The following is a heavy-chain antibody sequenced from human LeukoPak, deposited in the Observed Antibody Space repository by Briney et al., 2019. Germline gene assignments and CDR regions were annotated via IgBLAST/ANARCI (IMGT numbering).Heavy chain of an antibody. CDR2: ISGSGGST. CDR3: AKGSYYDLWSGYFCPTPVSGEFDY. D-gene: IGHD3-3*01. V-gene: IGHV3-23*01. Sequence: GGSLRLSCAASGLTFSSYAMSWVRQAPGKGLEWVSAISGSGGSTYYADSVKGRITISRDNSKNTLYLQMNSLRAEDTAVYYCAKGSYYDLWSGYFCPTPVSGEFDYWGQGTLVTVSS. CDR1: GLTFSSYA. J-gene: IGHJ4*02.